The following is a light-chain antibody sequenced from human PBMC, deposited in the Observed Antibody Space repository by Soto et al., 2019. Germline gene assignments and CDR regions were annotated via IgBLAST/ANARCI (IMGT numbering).Light chain of an antibody. CDR2: EGS. CDR3: CSYAGSVV. Sequence: QSALTQPASVSGSPGQSITISCTGTSSDVGSYNLVSWYQQHPGKAPKLMIYEGSKRPSGVSNRFSGSKSGNTPSLPISGLQAEDEADYYCCSYAGSVVFGGGTQLTVL. V-gene: IGLV2-23*01. J-gene: IGLJ2*01. CDR1: SSDVGSYNL.